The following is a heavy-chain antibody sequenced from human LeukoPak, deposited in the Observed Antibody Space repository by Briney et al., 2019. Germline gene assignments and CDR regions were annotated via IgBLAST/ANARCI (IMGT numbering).Heavy chain of an antibody. Sequence: GGSLRLSCSASGFTFSSYAMHWVRQAPGKGLEYVSAISSNGGSTYYADSEKGRFTISRDNSKNTLYLQMSSLRAEDTAVYYCVKADGYFDWLLSFDYWGQGTLVTVSS. CDR1: GFTFSSYA. CDR2: ISSNGGST. D-gene: IGHD3-9*01. J-gene: IGHJ4*02. CDR3: VKADGYFDWLLSFDY. V-gene: IGHV3-64D*06.